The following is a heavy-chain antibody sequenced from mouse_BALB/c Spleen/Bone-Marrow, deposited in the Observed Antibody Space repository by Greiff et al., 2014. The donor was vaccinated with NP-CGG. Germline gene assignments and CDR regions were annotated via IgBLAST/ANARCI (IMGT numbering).Heavy chain of an antibody. D-gene: IGHD1-1*01. CDR2: ISPGTGSI. CDR1: GYTFTDHA. Sequence: VHLVESDAELVKPGASVKISCKASGYTFTDHAIHWAKQKPEQGLEWIGYISPGTGSIKYNEKFKDKVTLTADKSSSAAYMQLNSLTSEDSTVYFCNYYGNTFDYWGQGTTLTVSS. V-gene: IGHV1S53*02. J-gene: IGHJ2*01. CDR3: NYYGNTFDY.